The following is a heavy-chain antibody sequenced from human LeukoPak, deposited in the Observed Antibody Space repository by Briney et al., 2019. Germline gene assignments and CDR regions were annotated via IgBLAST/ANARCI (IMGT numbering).Heavy chain of an antibody. CDR1: GDSIRSGDSY. CDR3: ARLPITKRAMDV. V-gene: IGHV4-39*01. CDR2: IYYVGSP. Sequence: PSETLSLTCSVSGDSIRSGDSYWGWIRQNPWKGLEWIGSIYYVGSPHYNPSLNSRQVTMSVDTLKNQFSLKLTSVTAADTAVYYCARLPITKRAMDVWGQGTTVTVSS. J-gene: IGHJ6*02. D-gene: IGHD3-3*01.